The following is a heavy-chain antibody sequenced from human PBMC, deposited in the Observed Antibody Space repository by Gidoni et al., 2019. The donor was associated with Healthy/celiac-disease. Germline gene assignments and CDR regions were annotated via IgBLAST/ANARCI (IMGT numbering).Heavy chain of an antibody. J-gene: IGHJ6*02. CDR1: GGSFSGYY. V-gene: IGHV4-34*01. Sequence: QVQLQQWGAGLLKPSETLSLTCAVYGGSFSGYYWSWIRQPPGKGLEWIGEINHSGSTNYNPSLKSRVTISVDTSKNQFSLKLSSVTAADTAVYYCARGPIVVVPAAPYYYYYGMDVWGQGTTVTVSS. CDR3: ARGPIVVVPAAPYYYYYGMDV. D-gene: IGHD2-2*01. CDR2: INHSGST.